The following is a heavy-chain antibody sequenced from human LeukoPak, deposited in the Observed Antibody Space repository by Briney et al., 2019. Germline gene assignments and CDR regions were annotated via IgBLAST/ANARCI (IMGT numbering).Heavy chain of an antibody. CDR3: ARDGSITGTTNQPVDY. CDR2: ISAYNGNT. CDR1: GYTFTSYG. J-gene: IGHJ4*02. Sequence: ASVKVSCKASGYTFTSYGISWVRQAPGQGLEWMGWISAYNGNTNYAQKLQGRVTMTTDTSTSTAYMELRSLRSDDTAVYYCARDGSITGTTNQPVDYWGQGTLVTVSS. D-gene: IGHD1-7*01. V-gene: IGHV1-18*01.